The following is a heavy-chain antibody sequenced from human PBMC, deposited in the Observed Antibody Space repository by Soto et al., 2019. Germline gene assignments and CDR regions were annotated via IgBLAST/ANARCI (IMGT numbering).Heavy chain of an antibody. D-gene: IGHD3-3*01. CDR3: ARPASNYDLGRFDY. CDR2: IIPIFGTA. CDR1: GYTFTSYG. J-gene: IGHJ4*02. V-gene: IGHV1-69*13. Sequence: ASVKVSCKASGYTFTSYGSSWVRQAPGQGLEWMGGIIPIFGTANYAQKFQGRVTITADESTSTAYMELSSLRSEDTAVYYCARPASNYDLGRFDYWGQGTLVTVSS.